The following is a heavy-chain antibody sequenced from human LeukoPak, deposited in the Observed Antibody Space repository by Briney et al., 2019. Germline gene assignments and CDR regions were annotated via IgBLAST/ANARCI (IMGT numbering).Heavy chain of an antibody. Sequence: GGSLRLSCAAPGFTFSSYGMHWVRQAPGKGLEWVAVIWYDGSNKYYADSVKGRFTISRDNSKNTLYLQMNSLRAEDTAVYYCARAPTTVTKYTLPYYYYGTDVWGQGTTVTVSS. CDR3: ARAPTTVTKYTLPYYYYGTDV. V-gene: IGHV3-33*01. D-gene: IGHD4-17*01. CDR2: IWYDGSNK. J-gene: IGHJ6*02. CDR1: GFTFSSYG.